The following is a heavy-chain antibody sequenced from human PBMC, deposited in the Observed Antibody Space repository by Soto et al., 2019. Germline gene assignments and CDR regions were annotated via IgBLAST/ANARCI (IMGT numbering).Heavy chain of an antibody. V-gene: IGHV3-66*01. CDR1: GFSVTNNY. D-gene: IGHD2-2*01. J-gene: IGHJ4*02. CDR2: IDIGGNT. CDR3: ARGRGSTGYLGREHYFDY. Sequence: EVQVVESGGGLVQPGGSLRLSCAASGFSVTNNYMNWVRQAPGKGLEWVSIIDIGGNTYYADSVKDRFTISRDNSRNTLYLHRASLRAEETAVYYCARGRGSTGYLGREHYFDYWGQGTLVTVSP.